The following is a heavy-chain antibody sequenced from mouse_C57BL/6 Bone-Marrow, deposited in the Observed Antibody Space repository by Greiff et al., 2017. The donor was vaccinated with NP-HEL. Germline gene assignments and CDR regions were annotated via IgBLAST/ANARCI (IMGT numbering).Heavy chain of an antibody. CDR3: ARPGWLSYYFDY. D-gene: IGHD2-3*01. CDR2: ISSGGSYT. V-gene: IGHV5-6*01. Sequence: EVHLVESGGDLVKPGGSLKLSCAASGFTFSSYGMSWVRQTPDKRLEWVATISSGGSYTYYPDSVKGRFTISRDNAKNTLYLQMSSLKSEDTAMYYCARPGWLSYYFDYWGQGTTLTVSS. CDR1: GFTFSSYG. J-gene: IGHJ2*01.